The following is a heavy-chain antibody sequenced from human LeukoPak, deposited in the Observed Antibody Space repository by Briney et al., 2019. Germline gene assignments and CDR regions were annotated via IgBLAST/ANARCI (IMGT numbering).Heavy chain of an antibody. Sequence: PGRSLRLSCAASGFTFSSYAMHWVRQAPGEGLEWVAVISYDGSNKYYADSVKGRFTISRDNSKNTLYLQMNSLRAEDTAVYYCAAGTAEHFDYWGQGTLVTVSS. J-gene: IGHJ4*02. CDR2: ISYDGSNK. D-gene: IGHD1/OR15-1a*01. V-gene: IGHV3-30*04. CDR1: GFTFSSYA. CDR3: AAGTAEHFDY.